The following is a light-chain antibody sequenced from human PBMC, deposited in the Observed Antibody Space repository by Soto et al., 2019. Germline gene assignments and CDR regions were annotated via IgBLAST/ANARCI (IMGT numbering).Light chain of an antibody. Sequence: QSALTQPASVSVSPGQSIIISCTGTSSDADAYNYVSWYQHHPGKAPKLLIYDVSNRPSGISNRFSGSKSGNTASLTISGLQPEDEADYFCSSYTSSTILFGGGTKLTVL. CDR3: SSYTSSTIL. V-gene: IGLV2-14*03. CDR2: DVS. J-gene: IGLJ2*01. CDR1: SSDADAYNY.